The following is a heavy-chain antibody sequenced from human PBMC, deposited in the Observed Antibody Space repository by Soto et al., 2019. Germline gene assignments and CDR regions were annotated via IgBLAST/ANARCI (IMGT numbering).Heavy chain of an antibody. V-gene: IGHV4-31*03. J-gene: IGHJ3*02. CDR3: AREGGSYDSGGYLIRGAFDI. CDR1: GDSISRIDYY. Sequence: PSETLSLTCSVSGDSISRIDYYWTWIRQHPEKGLEWIGNIYFRGNTYYSPSLESRLTISVDTSKNQFSLKLTSVTAADTAVYYCAREGGSYDSGGYLIRGAFDIWGQGTKVTVSS. D-gene: IGHD3-22*01. CDR2: IYFRGNT.